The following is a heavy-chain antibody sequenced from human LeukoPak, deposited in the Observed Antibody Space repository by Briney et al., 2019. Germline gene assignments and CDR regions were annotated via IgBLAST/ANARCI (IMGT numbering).Heavy chain of an antibody. CDR1: GGTFSSYA. CDR2: ISGSGGST. J-gene: IGHJ3*02. V-gene: IGHV3-23*01. CDR3: AKGLRFFGVVIVSAFDI. D-gene: IGHD3-3*01. Sequence: SCKASGGTFSSYAMSWVRQAPGKGLEWVSAISGSGGSTYYADSVKGRFTISRDNSKNTLYLQMNSLRAEDTAVYYCAKGLRFFGVVIVSAFDIWGQGTMVTVSS.